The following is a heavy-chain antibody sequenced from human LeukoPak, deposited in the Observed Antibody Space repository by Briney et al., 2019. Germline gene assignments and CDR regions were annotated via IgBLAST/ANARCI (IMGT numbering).Heavy chain of an antibody. CDR1: GFNFYNYA. J-gene: IGHJ4*02. CDR2: VSASGGST. V-gene: IGHV3-23*01. CDR3: AKSGFLEWLSLTHYFDY. Sequence: GASLRLSCAASGFNFYNYAMSWVRLAPGKGLEWVSGVSASGGSTFYADSVKGRFTISRDNSKNTLFQQMNSPRAEDTAIYYCAKSGFLEWLSLTHYFDYWGQGTLVTVSS. D-gene: IGHD3-3*01.